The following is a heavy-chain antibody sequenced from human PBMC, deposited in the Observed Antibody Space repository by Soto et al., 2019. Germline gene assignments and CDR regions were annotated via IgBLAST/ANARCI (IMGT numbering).Heavy chain of an antibody. CDR2: ITGRGIST. CDR3: AKVAVARHRCDWFDP. V-gene: IGHV3-23*01. CDR1: GFTFSNYA. D-gene: IGHD6-19*01. Sequence: EVQLLESGGGLVQPGGSLRLSCAASGFTFSNYAMSWVRQAPGKGLEWVSGITGRGISTYYADSVKGRFTISRDNSKNTLYLQMNSLRAEDTAIYYCAKVAVARHRCDWFDPWGQGTLVTVSS. J-gene: IGHJ5*02.